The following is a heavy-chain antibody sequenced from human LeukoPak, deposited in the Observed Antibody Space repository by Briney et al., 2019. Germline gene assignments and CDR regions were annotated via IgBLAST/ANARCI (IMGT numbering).Heavy chain of an antibody. CDR3: ARTGGSGYSDY. Sequence: PSETLSLTCTVSGGSISSGDYYWSWIRQPPGKGLEWIGYIYYSGSTYYNPSLKSRVTISVDTSKNQFSLKLSSVTAAETAVYYWARTGGSGYSDYWGQGTLVTVSS. CDR1: GGSISSGDYY. V-gene: IGHV4-30-4*01. D-gene: IGHD3-10*01. CDR2: IYYSGST. J-gene: IGHJ4*02.